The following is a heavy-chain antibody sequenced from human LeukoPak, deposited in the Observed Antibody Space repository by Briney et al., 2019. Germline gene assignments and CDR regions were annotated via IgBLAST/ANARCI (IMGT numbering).Heavy chain of an antibody. CDR2: VSGGGEDT. V-gene: IGHV3-23*01. D-gene: IGHD1-1*01. Sequence: GGSLRLSCAASGFTFSSYAMSWIRQAPGKGLDWVSAVSGGGEDTYYPDSVEGRFTISRDNSKNTLYLQMNSLRVEDTAIYYCAKPRAMTTGVGRYFDLWGRGTLVTVSS. J-gene: IGHJ2*01. CDR3: AKPRAMTTGVGRYFDL. CDR1: GFTFSSYA.